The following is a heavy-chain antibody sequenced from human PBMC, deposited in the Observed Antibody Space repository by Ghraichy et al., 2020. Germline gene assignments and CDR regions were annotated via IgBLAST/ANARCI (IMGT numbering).Heavy chain of an antibody. Sequence: GGSPRLSCAASGFTFSTYSMNWVRQAPGKGLEWVSSISSSSSYIYYADLVKGRFTISRDNAKNSLYLQMNSLRAEDTAVYYCANVDIVATIGGDYFYYAMDVWGQGTTVTVSS. J-gene: IGHJ6*02. D-gene: IGHD5-12*01. CDR1: GFTFSTYS. V-gene: IGHV3-21*01. CDR2: ISSSSSYI. CDR3: ANVDIVATIGGDYFYYAMDV.